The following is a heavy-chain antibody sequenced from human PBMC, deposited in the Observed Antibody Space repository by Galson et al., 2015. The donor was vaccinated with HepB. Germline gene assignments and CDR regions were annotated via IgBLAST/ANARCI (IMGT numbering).Heavy chain of an antibody. CDR2: TYYRSKWYI. CDR1: GDSVSSNHAV. Sequence: CAISGDSVSSNHAVWNWISQSPSRGLEWLGRTYYRSKWYIDYATSVRSRITINPDTSRNQFSLHLSSVTPEDTAVYYCAYGSDVWGQGTTVTVSS. J-gene: IGHJ6*02. V-gene: IGHV6-1*01. CDR3: AYGSDV.